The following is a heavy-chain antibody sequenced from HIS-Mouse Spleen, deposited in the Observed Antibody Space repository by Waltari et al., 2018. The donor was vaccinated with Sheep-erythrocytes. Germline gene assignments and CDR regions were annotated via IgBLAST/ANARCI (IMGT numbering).Heavy chain of an antibody. J-gene: IGHJ4*02. V-gene: IGHV4-38-2*02. CDR3: ARDRGNRLHDY. CDR2: IYHSGST. D-gene: IGHD6-25*01. CDR1: GYSIRRGYY. Sequence: QVQLQESGPGLVKPSETLSLTCTVSGYSIRRGYYWGWIRQPPGKGLEWIGSIYHSGSTYYNPSLKSRVTISVDTSKNQFSLKLSSVTAADTAVYYCARDRGNRLHDYWGQGTLVTVSS.